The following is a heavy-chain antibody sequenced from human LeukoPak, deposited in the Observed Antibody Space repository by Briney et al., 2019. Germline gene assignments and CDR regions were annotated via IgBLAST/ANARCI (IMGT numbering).Heavy chain of an antibody. CDR3: ARPYSSSWHDAFDI. J-gene: IGHJ3*02. D-gene: IGHD6-13*01. V-gene: IGHV5-51*01. Sequence: NRGASLKISCKGSGYIFTSYWIGWVRQLPGKGLEWMGIIYPGDSDTRYSPSFQGQVTISADKSISTAYLQWSSLKASDTAMYYCARPYSSSWHDAFDIWGQGTMVTVSS. CDR1: GYIFTSYW. CDR2: IYPGDSDT.